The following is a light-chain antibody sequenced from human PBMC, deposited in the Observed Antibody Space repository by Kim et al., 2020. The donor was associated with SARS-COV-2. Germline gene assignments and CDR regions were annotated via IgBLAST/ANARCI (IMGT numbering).Light chain of an antibody. CDR1: QTFGSH. CDR3: KQTNGIRT. Sequence: DIQMTQSPLSLSASVGDTVTITCRASQTFGSHLNWFQQKPGKVPKLLIFGASNLQRGAPSRFSASGSGTDFTLTISSLQPEVFVPNYCKQTNGIRTFVPGTKVDIK. J-gene: IGKJ1*01. CDR2: GAS. V-gene: IGKV1-39*01.